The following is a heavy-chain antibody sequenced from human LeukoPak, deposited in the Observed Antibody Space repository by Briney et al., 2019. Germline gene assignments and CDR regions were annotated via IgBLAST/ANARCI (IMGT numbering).Heavy chain of an antibody. J-gene: IGHJ4*02. Sequence: SETLSLTCTVSGYSISSGYYWGWIRQPPGKGLEWIGSIYHSGSTYYNPSLKSRVTISVDTSKNQFSLKLSSVTAADTAVYYCAREVTNGDYFDYWGQGTLVTVSS. V-gene: IGHV4-38-2*02. CDR2: IYHSGST. CDR1: GYSISSGYY. D-gene: IGHD4-11*01. CDR3: AREVTNGDYFDY.